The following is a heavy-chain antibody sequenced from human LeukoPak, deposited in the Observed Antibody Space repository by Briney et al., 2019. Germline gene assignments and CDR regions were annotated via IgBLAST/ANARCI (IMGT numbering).Heavy chain of an antibody. Sequence: GGSLILSCAASGFTFRSYAMSWVRQAPGKGLEWVSTISVSGGSAYYADSVKGRFTISRDNSKNTLYLQMDSLRAEDTAVYYCAKREGGSGSYRLYYFDYWGQGTLVTVSA. CDR3: AKREGGSGSYRLYYFDY. CDR2: ISVSGGSA. J-gene: IGHJ4*02. CDR1: GFTFRSYA. V-gene: IGHV3-23*01. D-gene: IGHD3-10*01.